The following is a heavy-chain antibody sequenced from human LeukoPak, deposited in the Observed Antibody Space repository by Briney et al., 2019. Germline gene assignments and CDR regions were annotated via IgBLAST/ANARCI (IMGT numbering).Heavy chain of an antibody. CDR1: GFTFSSYA. CDR2: ISGSGGST. Sequence: GGSLRLSCAASGFTFSSYAMSWVRQAPGKGLEWVSGISGSGGSTYYVDSVKGRFTISRDNSKNTLYLHMNSLRAEDTAVYYCAKGRGTYGDCLDYWGQGTLVTVSS. CDR3: AKGRGTYGDCLDY. J-gene: IGHJ4*02. D-gene: IGHD4-17*01. V-gene: IGHV3-23*01.